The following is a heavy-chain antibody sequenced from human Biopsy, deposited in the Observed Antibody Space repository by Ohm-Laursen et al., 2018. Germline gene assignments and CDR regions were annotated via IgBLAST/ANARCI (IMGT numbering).Heavy chain of an antibody. V-gene: IGHV4-31*02. CDR2: IFYSANT. J-gene: IGHJ4*02. CDR3: ARLGSGDYFPTFFDF. D-gene: IGHD5-12*01. Sequence: SDTLSLTWTVSGVSINGGRYYWSWIRHHPGKGLEWIGNIFYSANTYYNPSLKSRVTISVDTSKNQFSLKLSSVTAADTAVYYCARLGSGDYFPTFFDFWGQGALVTVSS. CDR1: GVSINGGRYY.